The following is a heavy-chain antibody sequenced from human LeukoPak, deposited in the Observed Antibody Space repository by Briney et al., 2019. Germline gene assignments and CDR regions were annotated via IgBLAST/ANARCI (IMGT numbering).Heavy chain of an antibody. CDR3: ARIRGYSYGIDY. CDR1: GFTFSDYY. CDR2: ISGSSSYT. V-gene: IGHV3-11*03. D-gene: IGHD5-18*01. J-gene: IGHJ4*02. Sequence: GGSLRLACAASGFTFSDYYMSWIRQAPGKGLESVSYISGSSSYTNYADSVKGRFTISRDNAKNSLYLQMNSLRAEDTAVYYCARIRGYSYGIDYWGQGTLVTVSS.